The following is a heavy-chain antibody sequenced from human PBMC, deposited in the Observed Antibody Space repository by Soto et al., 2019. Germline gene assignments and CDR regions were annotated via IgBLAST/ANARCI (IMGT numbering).Heavy chain of an antibody. J-gene: IGHJ3*02. Sequence: PSETLSLTCTVSGGSISSYYWSWIRQPPGKGLEWIGYIYYSGSTNYNPSLKSRVTISVDTSKNQFSLKLSSVTAADTAVYYCAGPPSWGSPDAFDIWGQGTMVTVSS. CDR3: AGPPSWGSPDAFDI. CDR1: GGSISSYY. V-gene: IGHV4-59*01. CDR2: IYYSGST. D-gene: IGHD2-2*01.